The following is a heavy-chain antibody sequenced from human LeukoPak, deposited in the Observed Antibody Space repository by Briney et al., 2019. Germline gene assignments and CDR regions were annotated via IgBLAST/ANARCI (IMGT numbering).Heavy chain of an antibody. V-gene: IGHV4-59*01. J-gene: IGHJ5*02. CDR2: IYYSGST. CDR1: GGSISSYY. D-gene: IGHD3-10*01. Sequence: PSETLSLTCTVSGGSISSYYWSWIRQPPGKGLEWIGYIYYSGSTNYNPSLKSRVTISVDTSKKQFSLKLSSVTAADTAVYYCAREMPSYGSGSYYNWFDPWGQGTLVTVSS. CDR3: AREMPSYGSGSYYNWFDP.